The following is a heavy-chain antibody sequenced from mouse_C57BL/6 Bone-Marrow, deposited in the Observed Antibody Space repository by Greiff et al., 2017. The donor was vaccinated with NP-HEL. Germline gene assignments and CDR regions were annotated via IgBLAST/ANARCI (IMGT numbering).Heavy chain of an antibody. Sequence: VQLVESGGGLVQPGGSLSLSCAASGFTFTDYYMSWVRQPPGKALEWLGFIRNKANGYTTEYSASVKGRFTISRDNSQSILYLQMNALRAEDSATYYCARSAGKNSNYPFAYWGQGTLVTVSA. J-gene: IGHJ3*01. CDR3: ARSAGKNSNYPFAY. CDR2: IRNKANGYTT. D-gene: IGHD2-5*01. CDR1: GFTFTDYY. V-gene: IGHV7-3*01.